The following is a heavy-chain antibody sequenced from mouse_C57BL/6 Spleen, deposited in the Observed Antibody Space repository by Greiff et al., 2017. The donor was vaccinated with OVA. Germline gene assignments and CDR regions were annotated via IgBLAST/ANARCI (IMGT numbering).Heavy chain of an antibody. J-gene: IGHJ3*01. CDR1: GFSLTSYG. V-gene: IGHV2-2*01. D-gene: IGHD4-1*01. Sequence: QVQLQQSGPGLVQPSQSLSITCTVSGFSLTSYGVHWVRQSPGKGLEWLGVIWGGGSTNYNAAFISRLSISKDNSKSQFFLKMNSLKADDTAIYYCARNSGTGFAYWGQGTLVTVSA. CDR2: IWGGGST. CDR3: ARNSGTGFAY.